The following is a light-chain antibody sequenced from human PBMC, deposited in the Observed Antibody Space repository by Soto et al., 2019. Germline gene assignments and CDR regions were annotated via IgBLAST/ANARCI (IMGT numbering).Light chain of an antibody. CDR2: DVS. V-gene: IGLV2-14*01. CDR3: SSYTSSSPYV. CDR1: SSDVGVYNY. J-gene: IGLJ1*01. Sequence: QSALTQPASVSGSPGQSITTSCTGTSSDVGVYNYVSWYQQHPGKAPKLMIYDVSNRPSGVSNRFSGSKSGNTASLTISGLQAEDEADYYCSSYTSSSPYVFGTGTKVTVL.